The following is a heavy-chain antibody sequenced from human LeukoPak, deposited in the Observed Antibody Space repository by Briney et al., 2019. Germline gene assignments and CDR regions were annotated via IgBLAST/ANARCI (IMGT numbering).Heavy chain of an antibody. CDR3: ARESTTFDY. V-gene: IGHV4-59*12. Sequence: SETLSLTCAVSGGSISSYYWSWIRQPPGKGLEWIGYIYWSGSTNYNPSLKSRVTISVDTSKTQFSLKLTSVTAADTAVYYCARESTTFDYWGQGTLVTVSS. CDR2: IYWSGST. CDR1: GGSISSYY. D-gene: IGHD1-26*01. J-gene: IGHJ4*02.